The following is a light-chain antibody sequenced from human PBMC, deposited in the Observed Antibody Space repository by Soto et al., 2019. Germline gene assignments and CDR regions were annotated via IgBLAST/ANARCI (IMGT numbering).Light chain of an antibody. V-gene: IGKV1-12*01. Sequence: DIQMTQSPSSVSASVGDRITITCRASQSITKWLAWYQQKPGGAPRLLVYETFTLQSGVSSRFSGSGSGTEFTLTISGLQPEDFATYYCQQAHDFPWTFGQGTKVDIK. J-gene: IGKJ1*01. CDR1: QSITKW. CDR2: ETF. CDR3: QQAHDFPWT.